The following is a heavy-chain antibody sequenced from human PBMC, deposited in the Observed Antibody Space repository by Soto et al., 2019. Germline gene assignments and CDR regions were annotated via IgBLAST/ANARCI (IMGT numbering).Heavy chain of an antibody. J-gene: IGHJ6*02. CDR3: ARHDRNYYGSGSYSERLYYYYGMDV. CDR1: GYSFTSYW. Sequence: PGESLKISCKGSGYSFTSYWIVWVRHMPGKGLEWGVVMYPGDSETRYIPSAQGQVTIAADKSISTAQLQWSSLKASDHAMYYCARHDRNYYGSGSYSERLYYYYGMDVWGQGTTVTVSS. CDR2: MYPGDSET. V-gene: IGHV5-51*01. D-gene: IGHD3-10*01.